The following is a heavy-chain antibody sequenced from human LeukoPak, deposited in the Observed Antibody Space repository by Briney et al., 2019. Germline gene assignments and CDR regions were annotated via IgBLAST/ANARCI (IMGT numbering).Heavy chain of an antibody. D-gene: IGHD3-10*01. CDR2: LYTSGST. J-gene: IGHJ3*02. CDR1: GGYISSFY. V-gene: IGHV4-4*07. CDR3: ARDRLIGYGAGDAFGI. Sequence: SETLSLTCTVSGGYISSFYWSWIRQPAGKGLEWIGRLYTSGSTNYNPSLKSRVTMSVDTSKNQFSLKLSSVTAADSAVYYCARDRLIGYGAGDAFGIWGQGAMVTVSS.